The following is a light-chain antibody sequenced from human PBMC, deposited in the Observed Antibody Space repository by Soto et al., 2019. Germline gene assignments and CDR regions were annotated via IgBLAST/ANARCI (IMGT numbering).Light chain of an antibody. J-gene: IGKJ2*01. CDR3: QQHGGSPPYT. CDR2: GTS. V-gene: IGKV3-20*01. Sequence: EVVLTQSPGTLSLSPGDRATVSCRASQTVHSSFFAWYQQKGGQAPRLLIYGTSNRAAGIPDRFSGHGSGTAFTLTIDGLEPEDFAMYFCQQHGGSPPYTFGRGTRVEI. CDR1: QTVHSSF.